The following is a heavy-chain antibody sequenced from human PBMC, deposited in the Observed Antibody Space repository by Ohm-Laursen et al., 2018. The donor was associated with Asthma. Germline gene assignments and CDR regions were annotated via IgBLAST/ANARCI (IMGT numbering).Heavy chain of an antibody. CDR1: GITVSVNY. D-gene: IGHD1-26*01. Sequence: SLRLSCAASGITVSVNYMSWVRQAPGKGLEWVPVIYNGGSTYHADSVRGRFTISRDNSKNTLYLQMNSLRAEDTAVYYCARVGTRRERNYWGQGTLVTVSS. V-gene: IGHV3-53*01. J-gene: IGHJ4*02. CDR2: IYNGGST. CDR3: ARVGTRRERNY.